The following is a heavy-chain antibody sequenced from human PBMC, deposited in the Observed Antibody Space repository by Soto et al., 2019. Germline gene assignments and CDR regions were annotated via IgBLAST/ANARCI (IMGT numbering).Heavy chain of an antibody. D-gene: IGHD2-15*01. J-gene: IGHJ5*02. CDR1: GGSISSDTYY. CDR2: IYHSVTT. V-gene: IGHV4-31*03. Sequence: QVQLQESGPGLVKPSQTLSLTCTVSGGSISSDTYYWSWIRQHPGKGLEWIGYIYHSVTTYYNPSVKRRVTISVDTSKNQFFLKLSSVTAADTALYYCARAGHCSGGTCYPSWFYPWGQGTLVTVSS. CDR3: ARAGHCSGGTCYPSWFYP.